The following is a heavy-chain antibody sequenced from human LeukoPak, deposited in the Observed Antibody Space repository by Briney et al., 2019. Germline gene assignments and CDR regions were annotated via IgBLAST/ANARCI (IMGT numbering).Heavy chain of an antibody. Sequence: PSETLSLTCTVSGGSIRSSSYYWGGIRQPPGKGLAWIGSIYYSGSTYYNPSLKSRVTISVDTSKNQVSLRLSSVTAADTAVYYCASGHYDSSGYYYPFDYWGQGTLVTVSS. J-gene: IGHJ4*02. CDR1: GGSIRSSSYY. CDR3: ASGHYDSSGYYYPFDY. V-gene: IGHV4-39*01. D-gene: IGHD3-22*01. CDR2: IYYSGST.